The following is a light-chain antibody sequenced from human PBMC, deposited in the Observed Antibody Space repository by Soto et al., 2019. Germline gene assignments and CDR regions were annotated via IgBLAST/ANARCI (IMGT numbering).Light chain of an antibody. Sequence: QSALTQPASVSGSPGQSITLSCTGTSRDIGAYNYVSWFQQYLGKAPKCMIYDVNNRPSGVSNRFSGSKSGNTASLTISGLQAEDEAVYYCTSYTTSNTLTLGGGTQLTVL. CDR3: TSYTTSNTLT. CDR1: SRDIGAYNY. CDR2: DVN. J-gene: IGLJ2*01. V-gene: IGLV2-14*03.